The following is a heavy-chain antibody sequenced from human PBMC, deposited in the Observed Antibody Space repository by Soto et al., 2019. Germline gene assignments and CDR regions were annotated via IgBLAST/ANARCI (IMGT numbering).Heavy chain of an antibody. CDR3: ARAGYYYDSSGYNHDAFDI. V-gene: IGHV3-11*06. CDR2: ISSSSSYT. Sequence: PGGSLRISCAASGFTFSDYYMSWIRQAPGKGLEWVPYISSSSSYTNYADSVKGRFTISRDNAKNSLYLQMNSLRAEDTAVYYCARAGYYYDSSGYNHDAFDIWGQGTIVTVSS. CDR1: GFTFSDYY. D-gene: IGHD3-22*01. J-gene: IGHJ3*02.